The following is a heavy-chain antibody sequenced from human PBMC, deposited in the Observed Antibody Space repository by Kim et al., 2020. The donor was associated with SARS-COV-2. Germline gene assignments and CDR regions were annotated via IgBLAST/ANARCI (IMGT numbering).Heavy chain of an antibody. Sequence: ASVKVSCKASGYTFTSYYMHWVRQAPGQGLEWMGIINPSGGSTSYAQKFQGRVTMTRDTSTSTVYMELSSLRSEDTAVYYCARDLKEVQGVIITGGYYGMDVWGQGTTVTVSS. V-gene: IGHV1-46*01. CDR2: INPSGGST. D-gene: IGHD3-10*01. CDR3: ARDLKEVQGVIITGGYYGMDV. J-gene: IGHJ6*02. CDR1: GYTFTSYY.